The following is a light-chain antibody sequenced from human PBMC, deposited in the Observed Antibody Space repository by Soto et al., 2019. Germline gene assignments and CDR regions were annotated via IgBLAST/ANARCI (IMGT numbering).Light chain of an antibody. Sequence: EIVLTQSPGTLSLSPGERGALSCRASQSVSNNYLAWYQQKPGQAPRLLISAASRRATGIPDRFSGSGSGTDFTLTINRLEPEDFAVYYCQQYGNSPYTFGQGTKLEIK. V-gene: IGKV3-20*01. J-gene: IGKJ2*01. CDR1: QSVSNNY. CDR2: AAS. CDR3: QQYGNSPYT.